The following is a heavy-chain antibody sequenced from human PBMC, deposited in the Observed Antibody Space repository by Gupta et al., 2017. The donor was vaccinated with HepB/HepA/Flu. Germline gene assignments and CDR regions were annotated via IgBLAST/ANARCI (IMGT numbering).Heavy chain of an antibody. CDR3: ATGSREKQLGYYFDY. D-gene: IGHD6-13*01. J-gene: IGHJ4*02. CDR1: GFTFSSYR. V-gene: IGHV3-48*02. CDR2: ITSSTSTI. Sequence: EVQLVESGGGLVQPGGSLRLSCAASGFTFSSYRMNWVRQAPGKGLEWVSHITSSTSTIYYADSGKGRFTISRDNAKNSLYLQMNSLRDEDTAVYYCATGSREKQLGYYFDYWGQGTLVTVSS.